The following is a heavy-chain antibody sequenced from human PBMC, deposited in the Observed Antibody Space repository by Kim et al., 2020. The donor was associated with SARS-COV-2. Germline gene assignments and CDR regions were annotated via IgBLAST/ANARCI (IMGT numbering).Heavy chain of an antibody. Sequence: GGSLRLSCAASGFTFSSYGMHWVRQAPAKGLEWVAVISYDGSNKYYADSVKGRFTISRDNSKNTLYLQMNSLRAEDTAVYYCAKGSGSGSYYAWTYYYYGLDVWGQGTTVTVSS. CDR1: GFTFSSYG. CDR3: AKGSGSGSYYAWTYYYYGLDV. D-gene: IGHD3-10*01. CDR2: ISYDGSNK. V-gene: IGHV3-30*18. J-gene: IGHJ6*02.